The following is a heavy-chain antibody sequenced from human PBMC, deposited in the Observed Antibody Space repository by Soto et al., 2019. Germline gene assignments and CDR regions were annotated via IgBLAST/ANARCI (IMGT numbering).Heavy chain of an antibody. Sequence: ASVKVSCKASGYTFTSYYMHWVRQAPGQGLEWMGIINPSGGSTSYAQKFQGRVTMTRDTSTSTVYMELSSLRSEDTAVYYCARDIPPGSAQLWSYCYYYGMDVWGQGTTVTVSS. V-gene: IGHV1-46*03. D-gene: IGHD5-18*01. CDR1: GYTFTSYY. CDR2: INPSGGST. CDR3: ARDIPPGSAQLWSYCYYYGMDV. J-gene: IGHJ6*02.